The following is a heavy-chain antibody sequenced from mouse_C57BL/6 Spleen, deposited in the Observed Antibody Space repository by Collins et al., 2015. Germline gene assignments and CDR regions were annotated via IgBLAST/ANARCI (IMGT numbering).Heavy chain of an antibody. V-gene: IGHV1-72*01. CDR2: IDPNSGGT. CDR1: GYTFTSYW. CDR3: ARFGTTVVGDWYFDV. D-gene: IGHD1-1*01. Sequence: QVQLQQPGAELMKPGASVKLSCKASGYTFTSYWMHWVKQRPGRGLEWIGRIDPNSGGTKYNEKFKSKATLTVDKPSSTAYMQLSSLTSEDSAVYYCARFGTTVVGDWYFDVWGTGTTVTVSS. J-gene: IGHJ1*03.